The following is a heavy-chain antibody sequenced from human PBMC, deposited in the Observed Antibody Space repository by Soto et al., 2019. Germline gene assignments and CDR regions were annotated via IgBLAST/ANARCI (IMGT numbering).Heavy chain of an antibody. V-gene: IGHV4-59*01. CDR3: ARGAYCTNGVCLNYGMDV. CDR1: GGSISSYY. J-gene: IGHJ6*02. Sequence: PSETLSLTCTVSGGSISSYYWSGIRQPPGKGLEWIGYIYYSGSTNYNPSLKSRVTISVDTSKNQFSLKLSSVTAADTAVYYCARGAYCTNGVCLNYGMDVWGQGTTVTVSS. D-gene: IGHD2-8*01. CDR2: IYYSGST.